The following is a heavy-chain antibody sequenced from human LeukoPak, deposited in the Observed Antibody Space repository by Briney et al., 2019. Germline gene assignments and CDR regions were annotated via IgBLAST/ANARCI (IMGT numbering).Heavy chain of an antibody. CDR2: INPNSGGT. CDR3: ARDRTAEWLLTDY. J-gene: IGHJ4*02. V-gene: IGHV1-2*02. Sequence: ASVKVSCKASGYTFTGYYMHWVRQVPGQGLEWMGWINPNSGGTNYAQKFQGRVTMTRDTPISTAYMELSRLRSDDTAVYYCARDRTAEWLLTDYWGQGTLVTVSS. CDR1: GYTFTGYY. D-gene: IGHD6-19*01.